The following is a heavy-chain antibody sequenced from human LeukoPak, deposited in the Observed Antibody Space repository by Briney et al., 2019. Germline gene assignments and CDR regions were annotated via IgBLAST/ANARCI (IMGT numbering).Heavy chain of an antibody. D-gene: IGHD6-13*01. J-gene: IGHJ3*02. Sequence: SETLSLTCAVYGGSFSGYYWSWIRQPPGKGLEWIGEINHSGSTNHNPSLKSRVTISVDTSKNQFSLKLSSVTAADTAVYYCARTYSSSWSNRGVDAFDIWGQGTMVTVSS. CDR3: ARTYSSSWSNRGVDAFDI. CDR1: GGSFSGYY. V-gene: IGHV4-34*01. CDR2: INHSGST.